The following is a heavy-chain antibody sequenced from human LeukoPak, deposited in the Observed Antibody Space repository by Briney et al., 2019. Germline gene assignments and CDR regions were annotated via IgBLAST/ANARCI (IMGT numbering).Heavy chain of an antibody. V-gene: IGHV1-8*01. CDR1: GYTFTSYD. J-gene: IGHJ4*02. D-gene: IGHD3-22*01. CDR2: MNPNSGNT. Sequence: ASVKVSCKASGYTFTSYDINWVRQATGQGLEWMGWMNPNSGNTGYAQKFQGRVTMTRDTSISTAYMELSRLRSDDTAVYYCARDSAPYYYDSSGLYYFDYWGQGTLVTVSS. CDR3: ARDSAPYYYDSSGLYYFDY.